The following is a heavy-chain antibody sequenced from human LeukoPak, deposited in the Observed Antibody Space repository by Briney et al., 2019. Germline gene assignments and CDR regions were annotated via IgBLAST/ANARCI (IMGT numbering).Heavy chain of an antibody. CDR3: TRQGDFYGSSGYYDFDS. J-gene: IGHJ4*02. D-gene: IGHD3-22*01. CDR1: GFTFSSYA. CDR2: IRSKTNNYAT. V-gene: IGHV3-73*01. Sequence: GGSLRLSCAASGFTFSSYAMSWVRRASGKGLEWVGRIRSKTNNYATAYAASVKGRFTISRDDSKNTAYLQMNSLKTEDTAMYYCTRQGDFYGSSGYYDFDSWGQGTLVTVSS.